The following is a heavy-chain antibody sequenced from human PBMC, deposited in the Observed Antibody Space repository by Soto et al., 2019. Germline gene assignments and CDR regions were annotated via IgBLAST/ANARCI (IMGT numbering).Heavy chain of an antibody. CDR1: GGSFSGYY. CDR3: ARGAPLGDIVVVPADMKNYYYYYTDV. CDR2: INHSGST. V-gene: IGHV4-34*01. Sequence: PSETLSLTCAVYGGSFSGYYWSWIRQPPGKGLEWIGEINHSGSTNYNPSLKSRVTISVDTSKNQFSLKLSSVTAADTAVYYCARGAPLGDIVVVPADMKNYYYYYTDVWGKGTTVTVSS. D-gene: IGHD2-2*01. J-gene: IGHJ6*03.